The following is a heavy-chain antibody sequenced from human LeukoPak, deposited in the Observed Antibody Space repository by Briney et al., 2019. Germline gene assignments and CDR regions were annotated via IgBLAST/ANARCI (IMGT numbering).Heavy chain of an antibody. CDR2: IYSSGNT. V-gene: IGHV3-53*01. J-gene: IGHJ4*02. D-gene: IGHD3/OR15-3a*01. CDR1: GFTVSNNY. Sequence: GGSLRLSCAASGFTVSNNYMSWVRQAPGKGLEWVSVIYSSGNTYYADSVKGRFTISRDKSKNTLYLQMNSLRAEDTAVYYCARDGLDRGSREYYFDFWGQGTLVTVSS. CDR3: ARDGLDRGSREYYFDF.